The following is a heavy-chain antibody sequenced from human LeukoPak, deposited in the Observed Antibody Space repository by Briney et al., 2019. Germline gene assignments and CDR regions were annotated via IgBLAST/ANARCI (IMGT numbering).Heavy chain of an antibody. V-gene: IGHV4-38-2*02. Sequence: SETLSLTCTVSGYSIRSGFYWGWIRQPPGKGLEWIGNIYHSGITYYTPSLKSRVTISADTSKNQFYPKLSSVTAADTAVYYCARAVGSFDWLPLFDYWGQGTLVTVSS. D-gene: IGHD3-9*01. CDR2: IYHSGIT. CDR1: GYSIRSGFY. J-gene: IGHJ4*02. CDR3: ARAVGSFDWLPLFDY.